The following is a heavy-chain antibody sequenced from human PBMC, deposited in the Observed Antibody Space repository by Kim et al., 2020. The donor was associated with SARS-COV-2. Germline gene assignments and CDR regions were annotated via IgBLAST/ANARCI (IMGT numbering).Heavy chain of an antibody. J-gene: IGHJ5*02. CDR3: VKGSSSSWYGGRFDP. Sequence: GGSLILSCSASGFTFSSYAMHWVRQAPGKGLEYVSAISSNGGSTYYADSVKGRFTISRDNSKNTLYLQMSSLRAEDTAVYYCVKGSSSSWYGGRFDPWGQGTLVTVSS. D-gene: IGHD6-13*01. CDR1: GFTFSSYA. V-gene: IGHV3-64D*09. CDR2: ISSNGGST.